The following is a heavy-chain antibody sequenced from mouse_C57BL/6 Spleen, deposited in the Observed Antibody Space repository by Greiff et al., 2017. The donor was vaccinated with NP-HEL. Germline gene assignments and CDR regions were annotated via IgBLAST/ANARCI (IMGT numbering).Heavy chain of an antibody. CDR2: INPYNGGT. J-gene: IGHJ4*01. CDR1: GYTFTDYY. Sequence: VQLQQSGPVLVKPGASVKMSCKASGYTFTDYYMNWVKQSHGKSLEWIGVINPYNGGTSSTPPFKGQATLTVDKSASPAYMELPSLPSAASAVYYCARSPYYYGSSYRNAMDYWGQGTSVTVSS. CDR3: ARSPYYYGSSYRNAMDY. D-gene: IGHD1-1*01. V-gene: IGHV1-19*01.